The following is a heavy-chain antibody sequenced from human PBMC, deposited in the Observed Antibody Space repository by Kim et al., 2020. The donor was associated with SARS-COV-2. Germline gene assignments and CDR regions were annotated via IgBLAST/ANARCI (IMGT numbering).Heavy chain of an antibody. J-gene: IGHJ4*02. CDR3: ARGQKQLRDY. D-gene: IGHD6-13*01. V-gene: IGHV1-2*02. CDR2: GVT. Sequence: GVTDYAQKVQGRVTVSWDTSISTAYMELSSLRSDDTAVYFCARGQKQLRDYWGQGTLVTVSS.